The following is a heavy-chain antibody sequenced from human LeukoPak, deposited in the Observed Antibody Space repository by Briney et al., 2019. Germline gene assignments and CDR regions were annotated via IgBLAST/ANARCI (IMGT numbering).Heavy chain of an antibody. Sequence: PGGSLRLSCAASGFTFSSYGMHWVRQAPGKGLEWVAFIRYDGSNKYYADSVKGRFTISRDNSKNTLYLQMNSLRAEDTAVYYCAKDPRPKHDYGDYCFDYWGQGTLVTVSS. CDR3: AKDPRPKHDYGDYCFDY. CDR1: GFTFSSYG. V-gene: IGHV3-30*02. J-gene: IGHJ4*02. D-gene: IGHD4-17*01. CDR2: IRYDGSNK.